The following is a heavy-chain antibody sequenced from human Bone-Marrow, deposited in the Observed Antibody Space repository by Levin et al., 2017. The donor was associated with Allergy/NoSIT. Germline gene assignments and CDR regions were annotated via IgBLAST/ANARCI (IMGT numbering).Heavy chain of an antibody. J-gene: IGHJ4*02. CDR1: GFTFTSYH. CDR2: ISGYNGKT. V-gene: IGHV1-18*01. Sequence: PGESLKISCKASGFTFTSYHIGWVRQAPGQGLEWMGWISGYNGKTNYAQKFQGRVTMTTDTSTSTAYMELTSLRPDDTAVYYCARGGQSNSSGWYGFEYWDQGSLVTVSS. D-gene: IGHD6-19*01. CDR3: ARGGQSNSSGWYGFEY.